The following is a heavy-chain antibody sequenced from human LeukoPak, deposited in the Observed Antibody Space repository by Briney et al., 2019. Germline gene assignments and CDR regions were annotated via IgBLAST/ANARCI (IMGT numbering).Heavy chain of an antibody. J-gene: IGHJ4*02. CDR3: ARGKSRGSHIDY. V-gene: IGHV4-38-2*02. CDR2: IYESGST. CDR1: GYSISSGYY. D-gene: IGHD1-26*01. Sequence: PSKTLSLTCTVSGYSISSGYYWGWIRQPPGKGLEWIGSIYESGSTYYNPSLKSRVTISVDTSKKQFSLRMNSVTAADTAVYYCARGKSRGSHIDYWGQGTLVTVSS.